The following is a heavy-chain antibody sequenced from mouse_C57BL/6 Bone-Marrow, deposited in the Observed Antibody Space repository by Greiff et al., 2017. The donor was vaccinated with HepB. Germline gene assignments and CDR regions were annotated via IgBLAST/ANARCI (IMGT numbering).Heavy chain of an antibody. CDR1: GYTFTSYW. J-gene: IGHJ3*01. V-gene: IGHV1-55*01. Sequence: QVQLQQPGAELVKPGASVKMSCKASGYTFTSYWITWVKQRPGQGLEWIGDIYPGSGSTNYNEKFKSKATLTVDTPSSTAYMQLSSMTSDDSAVYYCARAYYDGGGFAYWGQGTLVTVSA. CDR3: ARAYYDGGGFAY. CDR2: IYPGSGST. D-gene: IGHD1-1*01.